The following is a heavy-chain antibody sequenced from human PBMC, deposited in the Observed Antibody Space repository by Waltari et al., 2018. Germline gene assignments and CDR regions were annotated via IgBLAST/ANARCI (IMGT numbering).Heavy chain of an antibody. V-gene: IGHV3-72*01. Sequence: EVQLVESGGGLVQPGGYLSLYCAASGLTFSEHYMDWVRQAPGKGLEWVGRTRNKANSYTTEYAASVKGRFTVSRDESRDSLYLQMTSLKTEDTAVYYCARGYHSFDVWGQGTMVTVSS. CDR3: ARGYHSFDV. D-gene: IGHD1-20*01. CDR1: GLTFSEHY. J-gene: IGHJ3*01. CDR2: TRNKANSYTT.